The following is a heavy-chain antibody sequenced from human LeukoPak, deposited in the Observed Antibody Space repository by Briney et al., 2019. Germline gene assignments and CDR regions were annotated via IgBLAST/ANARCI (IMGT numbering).Heavy chain of an antibody. V-gene: IGHV3-74*03. D-gene: IGHD3-22*01. Sequence: GGSLRLSCAASEFTFSSFWMHWVRQAPGKGPEWVSRINADGTSTTYAPSVKGRFTISRDNAKNTLYLQMNSLGAEDTAVYYGERDVPYHDTGEVFDIGGKGTMVTVSS. J-gene: IGHJ3*02. CDR3: ERDVPYHDTGEVFDI. CDR1: EFTFSSFW. CDR2: INADGTST.